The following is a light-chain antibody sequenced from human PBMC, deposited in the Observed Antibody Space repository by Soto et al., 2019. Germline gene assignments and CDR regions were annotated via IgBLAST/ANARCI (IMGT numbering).Light chain of an antibody. CDR2: DVS. V-gene: IGLV2-14*01. Sequence: QSALTQPASVSGSPGQWIPISCTGTSSDVGGYIYVSWYQQHPGKAPKLMIYDVSNRPSGVSNRFSGSKSGNTASLTISGLQAEDEADYYCSSYTSSSTRVFGTGTKLTVL. CDR3: SSYTSSSTRV. CDR1: SSDVGGYIY. J-gene: IGLJ1*01.